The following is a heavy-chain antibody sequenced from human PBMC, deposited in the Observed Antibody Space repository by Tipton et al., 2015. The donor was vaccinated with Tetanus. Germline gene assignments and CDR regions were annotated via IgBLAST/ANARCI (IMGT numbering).Heavy chain of an antibody. V-gene: IGHV3-33*08. CDR1: GFVFNIHA. J-gene: IGHJ4*02. CDR3: AREADCSGGSCFSGDFDN. CDR2: SWYDGTDK. D-gene: IGHD2-15*01. Sequence: SLRLSCAASGFVFNIHAMHWVRQAPGKGLEWVAVSWYDGTDKYYADSVKGRFTISRDNSKNTLYLQMNSLRAEDTAVYYCAREADCSGGSCFSGDFDNWGQGTQVTVSS.